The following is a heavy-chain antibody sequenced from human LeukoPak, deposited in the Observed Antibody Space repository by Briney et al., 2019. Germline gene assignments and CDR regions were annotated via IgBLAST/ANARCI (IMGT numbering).Heavy chain of an antibody. CDR3: AKAPVTTCRGAFCYPFDY. Sequence: GGSLRLSCAASGFTLSSYAMSWVRQAPGKGLEWVPATSSSDAGTYYAESVRGRFTISRDNSKNTLFLQMNRLRPEDAAVYYCAKAPVTTCRGAFCYPFDYWGLGTLVTVSS. V-gene: IGHV3-23*01. J-gene: IGHJ4*02. CDR2: TSSSDAGT. D-gene: IGHD2-15*01. CDR1: GFTLSSYA.